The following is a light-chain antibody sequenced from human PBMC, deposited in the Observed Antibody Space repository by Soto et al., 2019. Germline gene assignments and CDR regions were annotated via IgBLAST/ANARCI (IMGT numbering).Light chain of an antibody. V-gene: IGKV3-20*01. CDR3: QQYGSSPRV. CDR1: QSVTSNY. Sequence: EIVLTQSPGTLSLSPGERATLSCRASQSVTSNYLAWYQQKPGQAPRPLTYGASSRAAGIPDRFRGSGAGTDFTLTISRLEPDDCAVYYCQQYGSSPRVFGQGTKVEIK. J-gene: IGKJ1*01. CDR2: GAS.